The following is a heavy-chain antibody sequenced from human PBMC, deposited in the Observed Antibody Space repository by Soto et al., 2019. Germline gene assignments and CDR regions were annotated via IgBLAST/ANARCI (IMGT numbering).Heavy chain of an antibody. V-gene: IGHV3-30-3*01. J-gene: IGHJ3*02. D-gene: IGHD3-22*01. CDR3: AREGGITMIVVVITSAFDI. CDR1: GFTFSSYA. Sequence: GGSLRLSCAASGFTFSSYAMHWVRQAPGKGLEWVAVISYDGSNKYYADSVKGRFTISRDNSKNTLYLQMNSLRAEDTAVYYCAREGGITMIVVVITSAFDIWVQGTMVTVSS. CDR2: ISYDGSNK.